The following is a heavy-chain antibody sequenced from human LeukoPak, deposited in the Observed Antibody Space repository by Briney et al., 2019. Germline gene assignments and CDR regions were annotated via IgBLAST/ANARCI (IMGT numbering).Heavy chain of an antibody. Sequence: GESLRLSCVVSGFTFSDYYMSWIRQAPGKGLEWLSYISSSSDTIYYADSVKGRFTISRDNAKNSLYLQMNSLRAEDTAVYYCASGMRVGPNIWGQGTLVTVSS. CDR1: GFTFSDYY. D-gene: IGHD1-26*01. CDR3: ASGMRVGPNI. V-gene: IGHV3-11*04. CDR2: ISSSSDTI. J-gene: IGHJ4*02.